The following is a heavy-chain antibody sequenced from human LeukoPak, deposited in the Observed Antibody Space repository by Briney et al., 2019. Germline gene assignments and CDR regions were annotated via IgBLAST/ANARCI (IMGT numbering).Heavy chain of an antibody. V-gene: IGHV4-31*03. CDR1: GGSISSGGYY. J-gene: IGHJ2*01. CDR3: AGRGRKGSGSSDCYFDL. CDR2: IYYSGST. D-gene: IGHD3-22*01. Sequence: SQTLSLTCTVSGGSISSGGYYWTWIRQHPGKGLEWIGYIYYSGSTYYNPSLKSRVTISVDTSQNQFSLKLTSVTAADTAVYYCAGRGRKGSGSSDCYFDLWGRGTLGTVSS.